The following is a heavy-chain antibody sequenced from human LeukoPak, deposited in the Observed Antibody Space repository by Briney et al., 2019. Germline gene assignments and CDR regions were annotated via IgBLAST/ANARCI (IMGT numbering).Heavy chain of an antibody. V-gene: IGHV7-4-1*02. Sequence: ASVKVSCKASGYTFTSYAMNWVRQAPGQGLEWMGWINTNTGNPTYAQGFTGRFVFSLDTSVSTAYLQISSLKAEDTAVYYCAREAGETYYYDSSGYYPLDYWGQGTLVTVSS. D-gene: IGHD3-22*01. CDR2: INTNTGNP. J-gene: IGHJ4*02. CDR1: GYTFTSYA. CDR3: AREAGETYYYDSSGYYPLDY.